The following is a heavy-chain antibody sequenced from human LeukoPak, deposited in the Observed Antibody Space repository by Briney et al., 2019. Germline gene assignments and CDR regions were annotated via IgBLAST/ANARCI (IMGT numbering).Heavy chain of an antibody. Sequence: GESLKISCQGSGSSFTSYWIGWVRQMPGKGLEWMGIIYPGDSDTRYSPSFQGQVTISADKSISTAYLQWSSLKASDTAMYYCAGHAPMVGFDPWGQGTLVTVSS. V-gene: IGHV5-51*01. CDR3: AGHAPMVGFDP. D-gene: IGHD3-10*01. CDR2: IYPGDSDT. J-gene: IGHJ5*02. CDR1: GSSFTSYW.